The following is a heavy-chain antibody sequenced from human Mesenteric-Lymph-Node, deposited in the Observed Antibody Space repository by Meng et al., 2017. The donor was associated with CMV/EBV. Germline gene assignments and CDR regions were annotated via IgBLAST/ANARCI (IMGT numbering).Heavy chain of an antibody. CDR3: TRVYGYYDAFDI. V-gene: IGHV3-49*04. D-gene: IGHD1-26*01. Sequence: GESLKISCPASGFTFGDYAMSWVRQAPGKGLEWVGFIRSKAYGGTTEYAASVKGRFTISRDDSKSIAYLQMNSLKTEDTAVYYCTRVYGYYDAFDIWGQGTMVTVSS. J-gene: IGHJ3*02. CDR1: GFTFGDYA. CDR2: IRSKAYGGTT.